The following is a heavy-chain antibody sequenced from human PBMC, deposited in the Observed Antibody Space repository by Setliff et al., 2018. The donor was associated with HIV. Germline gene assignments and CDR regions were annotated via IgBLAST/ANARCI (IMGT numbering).Heavy chain of an antibody. J-gene: IGHJ5*02. D-gene: IGHD2-15*01. V-gene: IGHV4-39*01. CDR2: IYYSGST. Sequence: SETLSLTCAVYGGSFSSYYWAWVRQPPGKGLEWIGSIYYSGSTSYNPSLKSRVTISVDTSKNQFSLKLRSVTAADTAVYYCARRRGYCSGGTCYSGGYWFDPWGQGTLVTVSS. CDR3: ARRRGYCSGGTCYSGGYWFDP. CDR1: GGSFSSYY.